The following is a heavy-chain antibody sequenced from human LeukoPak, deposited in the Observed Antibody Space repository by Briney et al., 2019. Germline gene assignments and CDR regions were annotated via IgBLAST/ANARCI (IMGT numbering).Heavy chain of an antibody. J-gene: IGHJ6*02. CDR3: AKEYSSSSYYYYGMDV. Sequence: SGGSLRLSCAASGFTFSSYAMSRVRQAPGKGLEWVSAISGSGGSTYYADSVKGRFTISRDNSKNTLYLQMNSLRAEDTAVYYCAKEYSSSSYYYYGMDVWGQGTTVTVSS. CDR1: GFTFSSYA. D-gene: IGHD6-6*01. CDR2: ISGSGGST. V-gene: IGHV3-23*01.